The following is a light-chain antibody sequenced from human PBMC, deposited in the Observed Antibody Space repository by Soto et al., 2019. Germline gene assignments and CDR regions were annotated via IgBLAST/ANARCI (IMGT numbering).Light chain of an antibody. V-gene: IGKV3-11*01. CDR3: QQRSNWPIT. CDR2: DAS. Sequence: EIVLTQSPATLSLSPGERATLSCRASQSVSSYLAWYQQKPSPAPRLLIYDASNRATGIPARFSGSGSGTDFTLTISSLEPEDFAVYYCQQRSNWPITFGPGTKVDIK. CDR1: QSVSSY. J-gene: IGKJ3*01.